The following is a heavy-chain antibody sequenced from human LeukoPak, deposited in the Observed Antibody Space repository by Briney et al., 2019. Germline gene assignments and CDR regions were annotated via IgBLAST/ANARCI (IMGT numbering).Heavy chain of an antibody. CDR1: GFTFGDYS. J-gene: IGHJ3*02. Sequence: GGSLRLSCAAPGFTFGDYSMNWVRQAPGKGLEWVSSISSSSSYIYYPDSVKGRLTISRDNAKNSLYLKMNSLRAEDTAVYYCARQAYNAFDIWGQGTMVTVSS. V-gene: IGHV3-21*01. D-gene: IGHD2-21*01. CDR2: ISSSSSYI. CDR3: ARQAYNAFDI.